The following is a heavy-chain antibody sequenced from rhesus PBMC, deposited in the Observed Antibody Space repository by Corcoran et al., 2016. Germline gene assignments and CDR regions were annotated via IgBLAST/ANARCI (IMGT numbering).Heavy chain of an antibody. CDR3: ARSPWVGIAAPVDY. D-gene: IGHD6-25*01. CDR1: GYSISSGYG. CDR2: IGGSSGST. J-gene: IGHJ4*01. Sequence: QVQLQESGPGLVKPSETLSLTCAVSGYSISSGYGGSWIRQPPGKGLEWIGFIGGSSGSTNYNPSLKSRVTISKDTSKNQFSLKLSSVTAADTAVYYCARSPWVGIAAPVDYWGQGVLVTVSS. V-gene: IGHV4-127*01.